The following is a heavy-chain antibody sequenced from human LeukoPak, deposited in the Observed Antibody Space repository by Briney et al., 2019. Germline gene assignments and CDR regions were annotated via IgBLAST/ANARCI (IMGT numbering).Heavy chain of an antibody. CDR1: EFTFSNAW. CDR2: IKSKTDGGTT. CDR3: TTDRRVSTYYYYYMDV. Sequence: PGGSLRLSCAASEFTFSNAWMSWVRQAPGKGLEWVGRIKSKTDGGTTDYAAPVKGRFTISRDDSKNTLYLQMNSLKTEDTAVYYCTTDRRVSTYYYYYMDVWGKGTTVTVSS. J-gene: IGHJ6*03. D-gene: IGHD6-13*01. V-gene: IGHV3-15*01.